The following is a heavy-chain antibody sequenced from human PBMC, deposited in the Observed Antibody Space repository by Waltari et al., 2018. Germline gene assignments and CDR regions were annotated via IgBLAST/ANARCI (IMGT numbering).Heavy chain of an antibody. V-gene: IGHV3-13*01. CDR1: GFTFSSYD. J-gene: IGHJ2*01. D-gene: IGHD6-13*01. CDR2: IGTAGDT. CDR3: ARDHIAAAGTRNWYFDL. Sequence: EVQLVESGGGLVQPGGSLRLSCAASGFTFSSYDMPWVRQAPGKGLEWVSAIGTAGDTYYPGSVKGRFTISRENAKNSLYLQMNSLRAGDTAVYYCARDHIAAAGTRNWYFDLWGRGTLVTVSS.